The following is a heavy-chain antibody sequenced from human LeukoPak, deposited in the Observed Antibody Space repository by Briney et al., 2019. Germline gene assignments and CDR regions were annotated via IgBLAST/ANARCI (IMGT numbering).Heavy chain of an antibody. CDR3: ARDHPVQLWLLGY. D-gene: IGHD5-18*01. V-gene: IGHV1-3*01. CDR1: GYTFTSYA. J-gene: IGHJ4*02. CDR2: INAGNGNT. Sequence: GGSLRLSCKASGYTFTSYAMHWVRQAPGQRLEWMGWINAGNGNTKYSQKFQGRVTITRDTSASTAYMELSSLRSEDTAVYYCARDHPVQLWLLGYWGQGTLVTVSS.